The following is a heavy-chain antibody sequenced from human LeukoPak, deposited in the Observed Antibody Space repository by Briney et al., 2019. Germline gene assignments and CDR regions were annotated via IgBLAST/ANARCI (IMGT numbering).Heavy chain of an antibody. CDR2: ISAYNGNT. CDR1: GYTLTSYG. D-gene: IGHD3-3*01. Sequence: ASVKVSCKASGYTLTSYGISWVRQAPGQGLEWMGWISAYNGNTNYAQKLQGRVTMTTDTSTSTAYMELRSLRSDDTAVYYCARGATSYDFWSGYYFRYYYYGMDVWGQGTTVTVSS. J-gene: IGHJ6*02. CDR3: ARGATSYDFWSGYYFRYYYYGMDV. V-gene: IGHV1-18*01.